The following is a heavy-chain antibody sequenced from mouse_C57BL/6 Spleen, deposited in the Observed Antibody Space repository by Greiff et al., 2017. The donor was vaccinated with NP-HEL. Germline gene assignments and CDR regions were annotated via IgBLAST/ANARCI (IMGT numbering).Heavy chain of an antibody. CDR1: GFTFSDYY. J-gene: IGHJ1*03. CDR3: ARERVDWYFEV. CDR2: IHHDGSST. D-gene: IGHD1-1*01. Sequence: EVKLVESEGGLVQPGSSMKLSCTASGFTFSDYYMAWVRQVPETGLEWVAKIHHDGSSTYYLDPFKRRFIISSDNAKNMLYLQMSSLKSEDSATYYCARERVDWYFEVWGTGTTVTASS. V-gene: IGHV5-16*01.